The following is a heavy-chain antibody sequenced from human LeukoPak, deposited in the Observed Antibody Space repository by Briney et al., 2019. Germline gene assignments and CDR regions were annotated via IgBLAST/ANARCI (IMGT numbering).Heavy chain of an antibody. D-gene: IGHD3-9*01. V-gene: IGHV1-18*01. CDR3: ARESRVHILTG. Sequence: ASVTVSFKASGYTFTSYGISWVRQAPGQGLEWMGWISAYNGNTNYAQKLQGRVTMTTDTSTSTAYMELRSLRSDDTAVYYCARESRVHILTGWGQGTLVTVSS. CDR1: GYTFTSYG. CDR2: ISAYNGNT. J-gene: IGHJ4*02.